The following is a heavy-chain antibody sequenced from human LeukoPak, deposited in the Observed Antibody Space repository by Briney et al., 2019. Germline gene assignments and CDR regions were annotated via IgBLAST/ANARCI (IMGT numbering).Heavy chain of an antibody. CDR1: GYTFTSYG. CDR3: ARKGRYSSSTRPLDY. J-gene: IGHJ4*02. V-gene: IGHV1-18*01. CDR2: ISAYNGNT. Sequence: ASVKVSCKASGYTFTSYGISWVRQAPGQGLEWMGWISAYNGNTNYAQKLQGRVSMTTDTSTSTAYMELRSLRSDDTAVYYCARKGRYSSSTRPLDYWGQGTLVTVSS. D-gene: IGHD6-6*01.